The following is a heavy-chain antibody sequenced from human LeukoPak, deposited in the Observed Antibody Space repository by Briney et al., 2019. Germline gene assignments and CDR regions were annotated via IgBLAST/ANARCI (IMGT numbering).Heavy chain of an antibody. Sequence: ASVIVSCKASGYTFRQYSISWVRQAPGKGLEWMGWVSPSHTTRVYAQQFQGRVTMTADTNTNTVSMELRSLRSDDTAVYFCARGVYCGGGTCYSRGVDWFDPWGQGTLVTVSS. V-gene: IGHV1-18*01. CDR1: GYTFRQYS. D-gene: IGHD2-15*01. CDR3: ARGVYCGGGTCYSRGVDWFDP. CDR2: VSPSHTTR. J-gene: IGHJ5*02.